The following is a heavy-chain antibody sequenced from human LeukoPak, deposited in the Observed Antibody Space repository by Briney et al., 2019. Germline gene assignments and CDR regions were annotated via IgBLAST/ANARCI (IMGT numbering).Heavy chain of an antibody. Sequence: PSETLSLTCSVSGGSIRTMLHYWAWIRLSPGEGLEWIGSVYYSGSAYYNPSLKSRVTISVDTSKNQFSLRLHSVTAADTAVYYCARWASISREPGGFFDHWGQGTLVTVSS. V-gene: IGHV4-39*01. CDR3: ARWASISREPGGFFDH. J-gene: IGHJ4*02. CDR2: VYYSGSA. D-gene: IGHD1-14*01. CDR1: GGSIRTMLHY.